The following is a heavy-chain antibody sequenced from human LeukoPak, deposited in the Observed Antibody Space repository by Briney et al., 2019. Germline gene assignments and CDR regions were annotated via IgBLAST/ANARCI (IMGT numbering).Heavy chain of an antibody. D-gene: IGHD5-12*01. CDR1: GGSISSGGYY. Sequence: SQTLSLTCTVSGGSISSGGYYWSWIRRHPGKGLEWIGYIYYSGSTYYNPSLKSRVTISVDTSKNQFSLKLSSVTAADTAVYYCARDLRGYDRGSCSDYWGQGTLVTVSS. CDR3: ARDLRGYDRGSCSDY. V-gene: IGHV4-31*03. J-gene: IGHJ4*02. CDR2: IYYSGST.